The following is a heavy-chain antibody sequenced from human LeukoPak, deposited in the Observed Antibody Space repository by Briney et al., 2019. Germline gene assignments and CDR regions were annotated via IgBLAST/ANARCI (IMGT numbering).Heavy chain of an antibody. CDR1: GYTFTSYY. D-gene: IGHD6-25*01. CDR2: INPSGGST. CDR3: ARAAETQLVDY. Sequence: ASVKVSCKASGYTFTSYYIHWVRQAPGQGLEWMGIINPSGGSTSYAQKFQGWVTMTRDTPISTAYMELSRLRSDDTAVYYCARAAETQLVDYWGQGTLVTVSS. J-gene: IGHJ4*02. V-gene: IGHV1-46*01.